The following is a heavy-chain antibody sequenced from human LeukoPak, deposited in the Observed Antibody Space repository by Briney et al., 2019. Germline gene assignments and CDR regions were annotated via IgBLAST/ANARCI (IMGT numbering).Heavy chain of an antibody. J-gene: IGHJ6*02. CDR3: AKDFRAGPFPFNYYYYYGMDV. CDR1: GFTVNNKY. V-gene: IGHV3-66*01. Sequence: PGGSLRLSCAPSGFTVNNKYMTWVRQAPGKGLEWVSLISSGGTTYYADSVKGRFTISRDNSKNTLYLQMNSLRAEDTAVYYCAKDFRAGPFPFNYYYYYGMDVWGQGTTVTVSS. CDR2: ISSGGTT. D-gene: IGHD6-19*01.